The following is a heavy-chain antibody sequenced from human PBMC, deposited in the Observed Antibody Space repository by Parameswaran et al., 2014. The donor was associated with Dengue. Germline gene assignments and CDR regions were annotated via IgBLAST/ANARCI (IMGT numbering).Heavy chain of an antibody. D-gene: IGHD4-11*01. J-gene: IGHJ4*02. V-gene: IGHV3-30-3*01. Sequence: VRQAPGKGLEWVAVISHDENIKYYADSVKGRFTISRDNSKNTVYLQMNSLRAEDTAVYYCARDERWGTSKLSPTFDNWGQGTLVTVSS. CDR3: ARDERWGTSKLSPTFDN. CDR2: ISHDENIK.